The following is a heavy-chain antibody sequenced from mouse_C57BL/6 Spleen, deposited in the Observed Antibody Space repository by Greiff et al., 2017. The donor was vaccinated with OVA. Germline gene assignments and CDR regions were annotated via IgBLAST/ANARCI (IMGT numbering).Heavy chain of an antibody. CDR3: ASYGAPFAY. Sequence: EVQLKQSGAELARPGASVKLSCKASGYTFTDYNMHWVKQSHGKSLEWIGYINPNNGGTSYNQKFKGKATLTVNKSSSTAYMELRSLTSEDAAVYYCASYGAPFAYWGQGTLVTVSA. D-gene: IGHD1-1*02. CDR1: GYTFTDYN. V-gene: IGHV1-22*01. J-gene: IGHJ3*01. CDR2: INPNNGGT.